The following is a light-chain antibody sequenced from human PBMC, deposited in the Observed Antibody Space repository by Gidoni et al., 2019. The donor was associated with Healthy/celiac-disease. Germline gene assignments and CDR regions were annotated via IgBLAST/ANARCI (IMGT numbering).Light chain of an antibody. Sequence: DIQMTQSPSSLSASVGDRVTITCQASQDISNYLNWYQQKPGKAPKLLIYDASNLERGVPSRFSGSGSGTDFTFTISSLQPEDIATYYCQQYDNLPSWTFXXXTKVEIK. J-gene: IGKJ1*01. CDR3: QQYDNLPSWT. CDR1: QDISNY. CDR2: DAS. V-gene: IGKV1-33*01.